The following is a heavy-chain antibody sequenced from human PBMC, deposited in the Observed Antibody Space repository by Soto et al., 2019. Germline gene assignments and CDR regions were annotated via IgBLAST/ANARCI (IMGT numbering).Heavy chain of an antibody. J-gene: IGHJ4*02. Sequence: QVQLVQSGAEVKKPGASVKVSCKASGYTFTNYGISWVRQAPGQGLEWMGWINGYNGNTNYAQKLQDRVSMTTNTSTSTAYMELRSLRSDDTAVYYCARDPVAGTYFDYWGQGTQVTVSS. D-gene: IGHD6-19*01. CDR3: ARDPVAGTYFDY. CDR1: GYTFTNYG. V-gene: IGHV1-18*01. CDR2: INGYNGNT.